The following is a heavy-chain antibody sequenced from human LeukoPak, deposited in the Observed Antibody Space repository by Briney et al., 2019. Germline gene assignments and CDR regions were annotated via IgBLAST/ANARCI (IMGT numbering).Heavy chain of an antibody. Sequence: SETLSLTCAVYGGSFSGYYWSWIRQAPGKGLEWIGEINHSGSTNYNPSLKSRVTISVDTSKNQFSLKLSSVTAADTAVYYCARGKVVAATHLDYWGQGTLVTVSS. CDR3: ARGKVVAATHLDY. V-gene: IGHV4-34*01. J-gene: IGHJ4*02. CDR1: GGSFSGYY. D-gene: IGHD2-15*01. CDR2: INHSGST.